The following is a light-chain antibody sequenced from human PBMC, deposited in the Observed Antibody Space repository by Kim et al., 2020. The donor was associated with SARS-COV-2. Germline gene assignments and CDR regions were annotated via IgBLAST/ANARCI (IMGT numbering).Light chain of an antibody. CDR1: SGSIDVNY. J-gene: IGLJ2*01. V-gene: IGLV6-57*02. Sequence: GRTVTICCAGSSGSIDVNYVQWYQQRPGGVPTTVIYEDDQRPSGVSDRFSGSIDNSSNSASLTISGLRTEDEADYYCQSYNRDNVIFGGGTQLTVL. CDR2: EDD. CDR3: QSYNRDNVI.